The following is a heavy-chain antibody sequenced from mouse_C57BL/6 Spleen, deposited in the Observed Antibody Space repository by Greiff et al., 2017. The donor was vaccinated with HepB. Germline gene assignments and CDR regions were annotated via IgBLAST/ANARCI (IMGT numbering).Heavy chain of an antibody. CDR2: IYPGSGNT. D-gene: IGHD2-2*01. CDR1: GYTFTDYY. V-gene: IGHV1-76*01. J-gene: IGHJ3*01. Sequence: QVQLQQSGAELVRPGASVKLSCKASGYTFTDYYINWVKQRPGQGLEWIARIYPGSGNTYYNEKFKGKATLTAEKSSSTAYMQLSSLTSEDSAVYFCAREGWLPLWFAYWGQGTLVTVSA. CDR3: AREGWLPLWFAY.